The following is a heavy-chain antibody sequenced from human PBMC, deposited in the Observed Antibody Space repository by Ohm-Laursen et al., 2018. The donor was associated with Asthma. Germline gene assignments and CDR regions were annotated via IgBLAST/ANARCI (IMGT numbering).Heavy chain of an antibody. Sequence: GSLRLSCSASGFSFSSYGMNWVRQAPGKGLEWVAVVGGDGDITHYADAVKGRFTISRDNAKSTLYLLLNRLRVEDTAVYYCARAQEASGLYNSYFDYWGQGTLVTVSS. J-gene: IGHJ4*02. CDR3: ARAQEASGLYNSYFDY. V-gene: IGHV3-23*01. D-gene: IGHD3-3*01. CDR1: GFSFSSYG. CDR2: VGGDGDIT.